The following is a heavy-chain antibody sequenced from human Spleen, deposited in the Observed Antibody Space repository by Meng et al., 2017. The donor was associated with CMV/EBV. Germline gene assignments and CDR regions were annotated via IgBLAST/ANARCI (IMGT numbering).Heavy chain of an antibody. CDR3: ARDRYCSSPNCYTLWYFDY. CDR1: GGTFNNYA. Sequence: ASVKVSCKASGGTFNNYAISWVRQAPGQGLEWMGWISAYNDNTNYAQKLQGRVTMTTDTSTSTAYMELRSLRSDDTAVYYCARDRYCSSPNCYTLWYFDYWGQGTLVTVSS. J-gene: IGHJ4*02. D-gene: IGHD2-2*02. CDR2: ISAYNDNT. V-gene: IGHV1-18*01.